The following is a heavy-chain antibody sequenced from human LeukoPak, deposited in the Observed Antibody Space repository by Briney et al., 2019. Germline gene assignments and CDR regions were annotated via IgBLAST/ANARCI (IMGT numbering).Heavy chain of an antibody. V-gene: IGHV4-39*07. D-gene: IGHD4/OR15-4a*01. CDR2: IYYGGLT. Sequence: SETLSLTCAVSGGSISSGDYYWGWIRQPPGKGLEWMRHIYYGGLTYYNPSLKSRVTISIDMSKNKFSLKLRSVTAADTAVYHCARVWGYSKRWYSFDSWGQGTLVTTSS. J-gene: IGHJ5*01. CDR3: ARVWGYSKRWYSFDS. CDR1: GGSISSGDYY.